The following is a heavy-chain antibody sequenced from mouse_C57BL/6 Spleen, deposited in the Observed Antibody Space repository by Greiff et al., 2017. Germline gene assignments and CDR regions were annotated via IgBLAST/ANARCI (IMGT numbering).Heavy chain of an antibody. CDR3: ARGMVTTGDFDY. J-gene: IGHJ2*01. D-gene: IGHD2-2*01. Sequence: QVQLQQPGAELVKPGASVKMSCKASGYTFTSYWITWVKQRPGQGLEWIGDIYPGSGSTNYNEKFKSKATLTVDTSSSTAYMQLSSLTSEDSAVYYCARGMVTTGDFDYWGQGTTLTVSS. CDR1: GYTFTSYW. CDR2: IYPGSGST. V-gene: IGHV1-55*01.